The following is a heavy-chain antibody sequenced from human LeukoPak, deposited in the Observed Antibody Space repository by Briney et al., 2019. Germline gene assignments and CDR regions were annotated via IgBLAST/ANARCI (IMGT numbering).Heavy chain of an antibody. CDR3: ARVFSGFSAAMQTYDY. CDR2: ISACNGNT. V-gene: IGHV1-18*01. D-gene: IGHD2-2*01. J-gene: IGHJ4*02. Sequence: ASVKVSCKASGYTFTSYGISWVRQAPGQGLEWMGWISACNGNTNYAQKLQGRVTMTTDTSTSTAYMELRSLRSDDTAVYYCARVFSGFSAAMQTYDYWGQGTLVTVSS. CDR1: GYTFTSYG.